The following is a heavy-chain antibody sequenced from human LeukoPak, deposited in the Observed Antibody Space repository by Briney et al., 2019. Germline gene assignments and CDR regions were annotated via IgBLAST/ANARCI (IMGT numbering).Heavy chain of an antibody. D-gene: IGHD3-22*01. CDR1: GGTFSSYA. J-gene: IGHJ4*02. V-gene: IGHV1-69*05. CDR3: ARSYYDRPYYFDY. CDR2: IIPIFGTA. Sequence: GASVKVSCKASGGTFSSYAISWVRQAPGQGLEWMGGIIPIFGTANYAQKFQGRVTITTDESTSTAYMELSSLRSEDTAVYYCARSYYDRPYYFDYWGQGTLVTVSS.